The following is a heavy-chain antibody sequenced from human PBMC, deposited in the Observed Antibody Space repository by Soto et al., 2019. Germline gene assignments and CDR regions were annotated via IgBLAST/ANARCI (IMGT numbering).Heavy chain of an antibody. CDR3: AKDRSPNYDFWSGYKDY. CDR2: ISYDGSNK. CDR1: GFTFSSYG. Sequence: GGSLRLSCAASGFTFSSYGMHWVRQAPGKGLEWVAVISYDGSNKYYADSVKGRFTISRDNSKNTLYLQMNSLRAEDTAVYYCAKDRSPNYDFWSGYKDYWGQGTLVTVSS. D-gene: IGHD3-3*01. J-gene: IGHJ4*02. V-gene: IGHV3-30*18.